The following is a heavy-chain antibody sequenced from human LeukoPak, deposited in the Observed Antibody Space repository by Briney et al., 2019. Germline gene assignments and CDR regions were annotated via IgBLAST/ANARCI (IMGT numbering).Heavy chain of an antibody. CDR3: ARDHREMATTDAFDI. V-gene: IGHV4-59*01. CDR1: GGSISSYY. CDR2: IYYSGST. Sequence: PSETLSLTCTVSGGSISSYYWSWIRQPPGKGLEWIGYIYYSGSTNCNPSLKSRVTISVDTSKNQFSLKLSSVTAADTAVYYCARDHREMATTDAFDIWGQGTMVTVSS. D-gene: IGHD5-24*01. J-gene: IGHJ3*02.